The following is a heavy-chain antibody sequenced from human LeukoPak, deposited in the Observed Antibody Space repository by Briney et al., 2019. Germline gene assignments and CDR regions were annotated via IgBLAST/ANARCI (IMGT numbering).Heavy chain of an antibody. CDR2: IYYSGST. D-gene: IGHD3-9*01. J-gene: IGHJ5*02. CDR3: ASVTAYYDILTGYFGP. CDR1: GGSISSSSYY. Sequence: SETPSLTCTVSGGSISSSSYYWGWIRQPPGKGLEWIGSIYYSGSTYYNPSLKSRVTISVDTSKNQFSLKLSSVTAADTTVYYCASVTAYYDILTGYFGPWGQGTLVTVSS. V-gene: IGHV4-39*01.